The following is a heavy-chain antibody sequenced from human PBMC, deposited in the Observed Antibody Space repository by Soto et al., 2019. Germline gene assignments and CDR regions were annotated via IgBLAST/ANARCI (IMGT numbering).Heavy chain of an antibody. CDR2: ISGSGGST. J-gene: IGHJ4*02. CDR3: ARSPSYCSSTSCYELFDY. CDR1: GFTFNGYW. V-gene: IGHV3-23*01. Sequence: PGGSLRLSCAASGFTFNGYWMTWFRQAPGQGLEWVSAISGSGGSTYYADSVKGRFTISRDNSKNTLYLQMNSLRAEDTAVYYCARSPSYCSSTSCYELFDYWGQGTLVTVSS. D-gene: IGHD2-2*01.